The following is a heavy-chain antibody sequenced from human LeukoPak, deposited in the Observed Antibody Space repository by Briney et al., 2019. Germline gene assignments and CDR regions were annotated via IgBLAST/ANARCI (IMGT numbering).Heavy chain of an antibody. V-gene: IGHV3-7*03. CDR2: IKQDGSEK. D-gene: IGHD2/OR15-2a*01. Sequence: GGSLRLSCAASGFTFSSYWMSWVRQAPGKGLEWVANIKQDGSEKYYVDSVKGRFTISRDNSKNTLYLQMNSLRAEDTAVYYCAKDATLFSDYYYYYYMDVWGKGTTVTVSS. CDR1: GFTFSSYW. J-gene: IGHJ6*03. CDR3: AKDATLFSDYYYYYYMDV.